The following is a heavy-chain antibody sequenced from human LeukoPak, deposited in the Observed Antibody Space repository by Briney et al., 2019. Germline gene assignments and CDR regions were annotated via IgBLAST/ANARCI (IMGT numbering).Heavy chain of an antibody. CDR3: ARGDYETHGYQTR. CDR2: INTNTGNP. CDR1: GYIFTSYV. Sequence: GASVKVSCKASGYIFTSYVLHWGRQASGQGLEWMGWINTNTGNPTYAQGFTGRFVFSLDTSVSTGYLQISSLKADDTARYYCARGDYETHGYQTRWGQGTLVTVSS. D-gene: IGHD3-22*01. J-gene: IGHJ4*02. V-gene: IGHV7-4-1*02.